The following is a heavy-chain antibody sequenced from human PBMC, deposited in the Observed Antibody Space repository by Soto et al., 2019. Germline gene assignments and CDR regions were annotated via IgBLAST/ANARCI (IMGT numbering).Heavy chain of an antibody. CDR2: IWYDGSNK. D-gene: IGHD2-2*01. CDR1: GFSFSSYA. V-gene: IGHV3-33*01. J-gene: IGHJ4*01. CDR3: ARYLGVFVPAAVGFDY. Sequence: GGSLRLSCAASGFSFSSYAMHWVRQAPCKGLEWVAVIWYDGSNKYYADSLKGRFTISRDNSKNTLYLQMNSLRTEDTAVYYCARYLGVFVPAAVGFDYWGHGTLVTVSS.